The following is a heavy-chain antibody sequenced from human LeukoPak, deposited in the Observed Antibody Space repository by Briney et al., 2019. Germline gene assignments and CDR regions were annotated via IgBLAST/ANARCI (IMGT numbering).Heavy chain of an antibody. CDR1: GYTFTSYY. V-gene: IGHV1-46*01. J-gene: IGHJ3*02. CDR3: ARVSGVGSLTTVNAFDI. D-gene: IGHD4-17*01. Sequence: ASVKVSCKASGYTFTSYYMHWVRQAPGQGLEWMGIINPSGGSTSYAQKFQGRVTMTRDMSTSTVYMELSSLRSEDTAVYYCARVSGVGSLTTVNAFDIWGQGTMVTVSS. CDR2: INPSGGST.